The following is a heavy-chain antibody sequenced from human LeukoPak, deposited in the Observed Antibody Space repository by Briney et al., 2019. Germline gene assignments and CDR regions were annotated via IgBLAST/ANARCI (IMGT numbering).Heavy chain of an antibody. CDR1: GFTFSRYS. Sequence: GGSLRLSCAASGFTFSRYSMNWVRQAPGKGLEWVSSISSSSSYIYYADSVKGRFTISRDNVKNSLYLQMSSLRAEDTAVYYCARALEDYYDTSGYYTWGQGTLVTVSS. V-gene: IGHV3-21*01. CDR3: ARALEDYYDTSGYYT. D-gene: IGHD3-22*01. J-gene: IGHJ5*02. CDR2: ISSSSSYI.